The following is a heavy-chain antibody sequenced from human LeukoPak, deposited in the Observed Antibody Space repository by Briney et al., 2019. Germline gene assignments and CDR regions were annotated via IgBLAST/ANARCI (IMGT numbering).Heavy chain of an antibody. V-gene: IGHV3-23*01. CDR3: AKESYYDSSGYYGY. D-gene: IGHD3-22*01. CDR1: GFTFSSYG. CDR2: ISGSGGST. Sequence: PGGSLRLSCAASGFTFSSYGMNWVRQAPGKGLEWVSAISGSGGSTYYADSVKGRFTISRDNSKNTLYLQMNSLRAEDTAVYYCAKESYYDSSGYYGYWGQGTLVTVSS. J-gene: IGHJ4*02.